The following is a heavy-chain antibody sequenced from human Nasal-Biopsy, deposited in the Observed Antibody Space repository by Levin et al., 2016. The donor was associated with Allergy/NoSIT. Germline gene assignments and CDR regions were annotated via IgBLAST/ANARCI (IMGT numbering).Heavy chain of an antibody. D-gene: IGHD1-20*01. CDR2: MSESGST. CDR1: GDSISNNH. CDR3: ARAITGTSMVDY. J-gene: IGHJ4*02. V-gene: IGHV4-59*12. Sequence: SETLSLTCTVSGDSISNNHWSWIRQPPGKGLEWIGYMSESGSTSYNPSLKSRVTTSRDTSKNQFSLQLSSVTAADTAVYYCARAITGTSMVDYWGQGTLVTVSS.